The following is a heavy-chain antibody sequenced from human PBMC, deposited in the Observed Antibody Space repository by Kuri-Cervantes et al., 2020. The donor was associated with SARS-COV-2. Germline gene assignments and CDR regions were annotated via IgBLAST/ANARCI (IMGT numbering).Heavy chain of an antibody. J-gene: IGHJ4*02. CDR1: GFTFSSYS. CDR2: ISSSSSYI. CDR3: ARDGRWSMAIIDY. Sequence: GESLKISCAASGFTFSSYSRNWVRQAPGKGLEWVSSISSSSSYIYYADSVKGRFTISRDNAKNSLYLQRNSLRAEDTAVYYCARDGRWSMAIIDYWGQGTLVTVSS. D-gene: IGHD2/OR15-2a*01. V-gene: IGHV3-21*01.